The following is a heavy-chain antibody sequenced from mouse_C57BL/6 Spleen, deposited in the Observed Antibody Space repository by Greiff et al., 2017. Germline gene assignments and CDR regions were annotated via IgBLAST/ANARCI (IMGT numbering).Heavy chain of an antibody. CDR1: GYTFTSYW. Sequence: VQLQQSGTVLARPGASVKMSCKTSGYTFTSYWMHWVKQRPGQGLEWIGAIYPGNSDTSYNQKFKGKAKLTAVTSASTAYMELSSLTNEDAAVYYCTNGDTDWYFDVWGTGTTVTVSS. V-gene: IGHV1-5*01. CDR3: TNGDTDWYFDV. J-gene: IGHJ1*03. CDR2: IYPGNSDT. D-gene: IGHD3-3*01.